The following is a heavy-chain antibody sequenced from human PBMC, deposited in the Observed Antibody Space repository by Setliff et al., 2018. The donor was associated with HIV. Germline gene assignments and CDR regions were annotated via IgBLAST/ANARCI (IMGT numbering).Heavy chain of an antibody. Sequence: SETLSLTCTVSGGSISSSSYYWGWIRQPPGKGLEWLGSIYYSGSAYYNPSLKSRVTISVDTTKNQFSLKVKSVTAADTAVYYCAKSIVGGTTHAFDLWGQGTMVTVSS. CDR1: GGSISSSSYY. D-gene: IGHD1-26*01. J-gene: IGHJ3*01. CDR2: IYYSGSA. V-gene: IGHV4-39*07. CDR3: AKSIVGGTTHAFDL.